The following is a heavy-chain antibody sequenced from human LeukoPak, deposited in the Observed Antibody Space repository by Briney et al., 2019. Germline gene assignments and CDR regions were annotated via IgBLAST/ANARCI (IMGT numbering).Heavy chain of an antibody. CDR2: IYYSGST. V-gene: IGHV4-59*08. J-gene: IGHJ5*02. Sequence: LRLSCAASGFTFSDYYMSWIRQPPGKGLEWIGYIYYSGSTNYNPSLKSRVTISVDTSKNQFSLKLSSVTAADTAVYYCARPVDDSSGRNWFDPWGQGTLVTVSS. CDR1: GFTFSDYY. D-gene: IGHD3-22*01. CDR3: ARPVDDSSGRNWFDP.